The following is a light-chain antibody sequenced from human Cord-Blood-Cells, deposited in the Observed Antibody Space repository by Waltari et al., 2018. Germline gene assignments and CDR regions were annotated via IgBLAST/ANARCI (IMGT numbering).Light chain of an antibody. CDR3: MQALQTPYS. V-gene: IGKV2-28*01. CDR2: LGY. J-gene: IGKJ2*03. Sequence: DIVITQFPLSLPVTPGEPPSIPCRSSQSLLHSHGYNYLDWYLQKPGQSPQLLIYLGYKRACGVPDRFSGSGSGTDFTLKISRVEAEDVGVYYCMQALQTPYSFGQGTKLEIK. CDR1: QSLLHSHGYNY.